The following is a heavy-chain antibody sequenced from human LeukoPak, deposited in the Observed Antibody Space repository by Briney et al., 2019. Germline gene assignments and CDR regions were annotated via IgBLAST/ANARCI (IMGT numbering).Heavy chain of an antibody. CDR1: GYTFTSYY. CDR2: IIPIFGTA. CDR3: TRGHDYFDY. J-gene: IGHJ4*02. Sequence: SVKVSCKASGYTFTSYYMHWVRQAPGQGLEWMGGIIPIFGTANYAQKFQGRVTITTDESTSTAYMELSSLRSEDTAVYYCTRGHDYFDYWGQGTLVTVSS. V-gene: IGHV1-69*05.